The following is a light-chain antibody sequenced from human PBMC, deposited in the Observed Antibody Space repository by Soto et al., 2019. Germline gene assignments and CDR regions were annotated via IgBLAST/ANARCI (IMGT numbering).Light chain of an antibody. Sequence: EVVMRQSPATLSVSPGEGATLSCRASQGIGDTLAWYQHKPGQTPRLLIYDTSTRATGIPARFSGSGSGTDFTLTISSLEPEDFAVYYCQQRSTFGGGTKVDIK. J-gene: IGKJ4*01. CDR1: QGIGDT. CDR2: DTS. CDR3: QQRST. V-gene: IGKV3D-11*01.